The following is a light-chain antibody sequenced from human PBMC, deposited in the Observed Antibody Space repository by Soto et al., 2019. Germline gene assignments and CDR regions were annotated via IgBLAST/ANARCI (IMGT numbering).Light chain of an antibody. V-gene: IGLV1-40*01. CDR3: QSYDSSLSGYV. J-gene: IGLJ1*01. Sequence: QSALTQPPSVSGAPGQRVTISCTGSSSNIGAGYDVQWYQQLPGTAPKVLIYGNSNRPSGVPDRFSGSKSGTSASLAITGLQAGDEADYYCQSYDSSLSGYVFGAGTKLTVL. CDR1: SSNIGAGYD. CDR2: GNS.